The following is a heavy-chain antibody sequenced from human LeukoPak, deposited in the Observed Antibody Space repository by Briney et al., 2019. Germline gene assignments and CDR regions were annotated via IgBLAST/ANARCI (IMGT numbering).Heavy chain of an antibody. J-gene: IGHJ5*02. D-gene: IGHD3-10*01. Sequence: PSETLSLTCTVSGGSISSSSYYWGWVRQPPGKGLEWIGGVYYSGSTYYNPSLKSRVTISVDTSKKQFSLKLSSVTAADTAVYYCARLLESMVWGAGWFDPWGQGTLVTVSS. CDR1: GGSISSSSYY. V-gene: IGHV4-39*01. CDR3: ARLLESMVWGAGWFDP. CDR2: VYYSGST.